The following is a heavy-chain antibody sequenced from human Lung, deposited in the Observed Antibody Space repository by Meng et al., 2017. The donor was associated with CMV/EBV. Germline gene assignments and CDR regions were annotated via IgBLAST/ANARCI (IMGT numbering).Heavy chain of an antibody. CDR3: ARDSASVGSGYYYYYGMDV. V-gene: IGHV3-7*01. CDR2: IKQDGSEK. Sequence: GEXXTISCAASGFTFSSYWMGWVRQAPGKGLEWVANIKQDGSEKYYVDSVKGRFTISRDNAKNSLYLQMNSLRAEDTAVYYCARDSASVGSGYYYYYGMDVXGQGXTVTVSS. CDR1: GFTFSSYW. D-gene: IGHD2-15*01. J-gene: IGHJ6*02.